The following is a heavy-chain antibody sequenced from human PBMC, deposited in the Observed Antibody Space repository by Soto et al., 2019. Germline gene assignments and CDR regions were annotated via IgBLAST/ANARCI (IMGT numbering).Heavy chain of an antibody. CDR3: ASKRDYDFWSGYPYFDY. D-gene: IGHD3-3*01. CDR2: INAGNTDT. Sequence: ASVKVSCKASGYTFTSYAMHWVRQAPGQRLEWMGWINAGNTDTKYSQKFQGRVTITRDTSASTAYMELSSLRSEDTAVYYCASKRDYDFWSGYPYFDYWGHGSLVTVSS. J-gene: IGHJ4*01. CDR1: GYTFTSYA. V-gene: IGHV1-3*01.